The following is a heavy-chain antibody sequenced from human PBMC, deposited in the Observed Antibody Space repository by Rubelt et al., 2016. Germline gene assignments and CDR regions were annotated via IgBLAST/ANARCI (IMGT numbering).Heavy chain of an antibody. V-gene: IGHV3-23*01. CDR2: ISGSGGST. Sequence: APGKGLEWVSAISGSGGSTYYADSVKGRFTISRDNSKNTLYLQMNSLRAEDTAVYYCVNAKRGKVDYWGQGTLVTVSS. J-gene: IGHJ4*02. CDR3: VNAKRGKVDY. D-gene: IGHD4-23*01.